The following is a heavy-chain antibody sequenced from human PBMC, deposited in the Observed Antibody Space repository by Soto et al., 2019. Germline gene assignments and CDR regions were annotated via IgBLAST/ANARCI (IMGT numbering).Heavy chain of an antibody. CDR1: GFTFSDYY. V-gene: IGHV3-11*01. J-gene: IGHJ3*02. CDR2: ITYNGDTI. Sequence: QVQLVESGGGLVKPGGSLRLSCAASGFTFSDYYMTWIRQAPGKGLEWLSYITYNGDTIYYADCVKGRVTISRDNAHNSQYLEMNSLRAEDTAIYYCARLRPTNTGGTFDIWGQGTMVTVSS. D-gene: IGHD3-16*01. CDR3: ARLRPTNTGGTFDI.